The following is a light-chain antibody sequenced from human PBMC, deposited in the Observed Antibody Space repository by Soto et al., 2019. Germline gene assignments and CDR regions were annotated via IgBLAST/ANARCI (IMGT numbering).Light chain of an antibody. Sequence: IQLTQSPSSLSASVGDRATLSCRASQGIANYLAWYQQKPGKAPKLLIYGASTLHSGVPSRFSGSGSGTDFTLTISSLQPEDFATYYCQQLNSFPIPFGPGTKVDIK. V-gene: IGKV1-9*01. CDR3: QQLNSFPIP. J-gene: IGKJ3*01. CDR2: GAS. CDR1: QGIANY.